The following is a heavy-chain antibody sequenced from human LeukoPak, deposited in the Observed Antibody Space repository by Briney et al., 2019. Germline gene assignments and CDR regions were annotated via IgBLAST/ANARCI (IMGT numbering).Heavy chain of an antibody. V-gene: IGHV1-46*01. Sequence: ASVKVSCKASGGTFSSYAISWVRQAPGQGLEWMGIINPSGGSTSYAQKFQGRVTMTRGMSTSTVYMELSSLRSEDTAVYYCARAYGYLGAFDIWGQGTMVTVSS. CDR1: GGTFSSYA. D-gene: IGHD5-24*01. J-gene: IGHJ3*02. CDR3: ARAYGYLGAFDI. CDR2: INPSGGST.